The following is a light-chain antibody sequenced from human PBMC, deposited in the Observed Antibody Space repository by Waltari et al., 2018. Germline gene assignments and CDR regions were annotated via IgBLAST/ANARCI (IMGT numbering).Light chain of an antibody. Sequence: EIVLTQSPATLSVSPGERATLSCWASQSVSTKVAWSQQRPGQAPRLLIYAASSRATGVPARFGGSGSETDFTLTISGLQSEDFAVYYCQHYEGWPPWTFGQGTKV. V-gene: IGKV3-15*01. CDR3: QHYEGWPPWT. CDR1: QSVSTK. J-gene: IGKJ1*01. CDR2: AAS.